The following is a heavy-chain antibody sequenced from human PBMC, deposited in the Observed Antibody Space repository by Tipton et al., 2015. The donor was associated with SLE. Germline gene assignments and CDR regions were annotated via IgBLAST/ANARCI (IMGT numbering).Heavy chain of an antibody. D-gene: IGHD6-13*01. J-gene: IGHJ6*02. CDR1: GGSVSSGSYY. CDR3: ARRCSIAAVRGLSCYYYGMDV. Sequence: TLSLTCAVYGGSVSSGSYYWSWIRQPPGKGLEWIGSIYYSGSTNYNPSLKSRVTISVDTSKNQFSLKLSSVTAADTAVYYCARRCSIAAVRGLSCYYYGMDVWGQGTTVTVSS. CDR2: IYYSGST. V-gene: IGHV4-39*07.